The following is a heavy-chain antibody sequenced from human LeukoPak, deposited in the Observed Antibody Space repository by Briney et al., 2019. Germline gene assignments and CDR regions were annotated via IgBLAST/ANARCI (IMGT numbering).Heavy chain of an antibody. CDR2: ISTSSSTI. Sequence: GGSLRLSCAASGFIFSSYSMNWVRQAPGKGLEWVSYISTSSSTIYYADSVKGRFTISRDNAKNSLYLQMNSLRAEDTAVYYCARDLQYQQAPLGNWGQGTLVTVSS. J-gene: IGHJ4*02. CDR3: ARDLQYQQAPLGN. D-gene: IGHD2-2*01. CDR1: GFIFSSYS. V-gene: IGHV3-48*01.